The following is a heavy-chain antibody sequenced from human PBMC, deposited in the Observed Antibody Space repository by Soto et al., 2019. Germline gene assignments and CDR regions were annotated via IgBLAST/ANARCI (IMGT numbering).Heavy chain of an antibody. J-gene: IGHJ5*01. CDR2: TYYRSRWFN. V-gene: IGHV6-1*01. CDR1: GDSVSSNSAT. CDR3: ARLRGDSWFDF. Sequence: PSQTLSLTCAISGDSVSSNSATWDWIRHSPSRGLEWLGRTYYRSRWFNDYAGSVKGRITINPDTSNNQFSLQLTSLSPDDTAVYYCARLRGDSWFDFWGQGTRVTVSS.